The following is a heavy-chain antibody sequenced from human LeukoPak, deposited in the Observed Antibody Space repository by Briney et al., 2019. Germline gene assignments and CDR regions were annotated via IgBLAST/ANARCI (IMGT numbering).Heavy chain of an antibody. CDR1: GGTFSSYA. Sequence: ASVKVSCKASGGTFSSYAISWVRQAPGQGLEWMGGIIPIFGTANYAQKFQGRVTITTDESTSTAYMELSSLGSEDTAVYYCASDTYRYSSSSGFDPWGQGTLVTVSS. V-gene: IGHV1-69*05. D-gene: IGHD6-6*01. CDR2: IIPIFGTA. CDR3: ASDTYRYSSSSGFDP. J-gene: IGHJ5*02.